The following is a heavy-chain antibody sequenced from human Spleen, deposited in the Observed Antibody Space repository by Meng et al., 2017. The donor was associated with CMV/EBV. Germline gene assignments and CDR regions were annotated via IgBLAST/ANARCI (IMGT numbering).Heavy chain of an antibody. CDR1: GFIFSTSG. J-gene: IGHJ4*02. V-gene: IGHV3-30*02. CDR3: AKCLSGTGSDY. CDR2: IRYDGSDE. D-gene: IGHD1-26*01. Sequence: GESLKISCAASGFIFSTSGMHWVRQAPGKGPEWVAFIRYDGSDEYYADSVKGRFTISRDNSKNTVYLQMNSLRAEDTALYYCAKCLSGTGSDYWGQGTLVTVSS.